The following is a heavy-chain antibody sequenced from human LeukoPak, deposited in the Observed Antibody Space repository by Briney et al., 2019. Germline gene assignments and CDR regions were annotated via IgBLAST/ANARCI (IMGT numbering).Heavy chain of an antibody. V-gene: IGHV1-69*04. CDR3: ARAMTTNQLGY. CDR1: GGTFSSYA. Sequence: SVKVSCTASGGTFSSYAISWVRQAPGQGLEWMGRIIPILGIANYAQKFQGRVTITADKSTSTAYMELSSLRSEDTAVYYCARAMTTNQLGYWGQGTLVTVSS. J-gene: IGHJ4*02. CDR2: IIPILGIA. D-gene: IGHD4-17*01.